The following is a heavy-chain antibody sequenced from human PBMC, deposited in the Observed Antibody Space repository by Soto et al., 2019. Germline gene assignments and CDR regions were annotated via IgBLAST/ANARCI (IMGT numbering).Heavy chain of an antibody. CDR2: IYYSGST. CDR1: GGSVSSGSYY. Sequence: SETLSLTCTVSGGSVSSGSYYWSWIRQPPGKGLEWIGYIYYSGSTNYNPSLKSRVTISVDTSKNQFSLKLSSVTAADAAVYYCARGGFYSSSWYRPFDYWGQGTLVTVSS. CDR3: ARGGFYSSSWYRPFDY. V-gene: IGHV4-61*01. D-gene: IGHD6-13*01. J-gene: IGHJ4*02.